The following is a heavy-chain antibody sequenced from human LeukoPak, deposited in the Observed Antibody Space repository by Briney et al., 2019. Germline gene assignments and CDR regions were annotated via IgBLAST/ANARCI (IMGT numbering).Heavy chain of an antibody. J-gene: IGHJ4*02. CDR3: EKDFEFKWQQPSDH. D-gene: IGHD1/OR15-1a*01. V-gene: IGHV3-23*01. CDR1: GFSFSNYA. CDR2: ISGTGGNT. Sequence: PGGSLRLSCAVSGFSFSNYAMSWVRQFPGKGLGWVSGISGTGGNTYYADSVKGRFTISRDNSKNMLYLQMNTLTAEDTAIYFCEKDFEFKWQQPSDHWGQGTPVTVSS.